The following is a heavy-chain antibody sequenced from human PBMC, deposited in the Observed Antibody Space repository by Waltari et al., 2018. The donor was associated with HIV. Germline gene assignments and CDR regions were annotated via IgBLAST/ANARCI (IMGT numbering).Heavy chain of an antibody. V-gene: IGHV4-4*03. Sequence: QVQLQESGPGLVKPPGTLSITCAASGVSISSRNCRSWVRLAPGTGLERLGELSSGEGLVWIGEMSQGGDSTYNPSLENRVTIAIDESENQLSLKVTSVTAADTAIYYCARGPTPGGSYRYLDHNWFDPWGQGTLVTVSS. CDR3: ARGPTPGGSYRYLDHNWFDP. D-gene: IGHD1-26*01. CDR2: MSQGGDS. CDR1: GVSISSRNC. J-gene: IGHJ5*02.